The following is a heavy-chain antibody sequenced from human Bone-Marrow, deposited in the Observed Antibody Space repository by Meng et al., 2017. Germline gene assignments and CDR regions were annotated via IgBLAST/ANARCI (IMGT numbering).Heavy chain of an antibody. CDR3: ARGQYY. CDR1: GGSVNSGSYA. J-gene: IGHJ4*02. Sequence: QVQLQESSPGLVTPSGTLSLTCTCSGGSVNSGSYAWSWIRQPPGKGLEWLGNIYYSGTTNYNPSLKSRVTISIDASKNQFSLMLSSLTAADTAVYYCARGQYYWGQGTLDTVSS. V-gene: IGHV4-61*01. CDR2: IYYSGTT.